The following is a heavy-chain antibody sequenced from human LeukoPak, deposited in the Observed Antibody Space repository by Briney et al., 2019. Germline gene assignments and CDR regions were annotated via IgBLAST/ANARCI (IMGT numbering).Heavy chain of an antibody. CDR1: GGSISSSSYY. D-gene: IGHD2-2*01. CDR3: ARHPYQVLWLSWLDP. CDR2: IYYSGST. J-gene: IGHJ5*02. Sequence: PSETLSLTCTVSGGSISSSSYYWGWIRQPPGKGLEWIGSIYYSGSTYYNPSLKSRVTISVDTSKNQFSLKLSSVTAADKAVYYCARHPYQVLWLSWLDPWGQGTLVTVSS. V-gene: IGHV4-39*01.